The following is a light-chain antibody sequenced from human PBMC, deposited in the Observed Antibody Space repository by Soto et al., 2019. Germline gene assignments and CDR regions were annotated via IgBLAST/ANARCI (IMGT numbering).Light chain of an antibody. CDR1: QRISSW. V-gene: IGKV1-5*03. J-gene: IGKJ4*01. CDR2: EAS. CDR3: QHFLSYPLT. Sequence: DIQMTQSPSTLSASVGDRVTITCRASQRISSWLAWYQQQPGKAPKLLIYEASILQSGVPSRFSGSGSGTEFTLTISSLQPDDFATYYCQHFLSYPLTFGGGTKVDI.